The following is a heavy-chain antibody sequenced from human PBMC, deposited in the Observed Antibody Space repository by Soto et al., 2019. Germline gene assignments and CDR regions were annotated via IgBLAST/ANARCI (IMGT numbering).Heavy chain of an antibody. CDR1: GGSISSGTFS. V-gene: IGHV4-30-2*01. D-gene: IGHD1-7*01. J-gene: IGHJ5*02. CDR3: ARGETGTTQFDP. CDR2: IYHSGST. Sequence: SETLSLTCTVSGGSISSGTFSWTWIRQPPGKGLEWIGYIYHSGSTYSNPSLTSRVTISVDKSKNQFSLTLTSVTAADTAVYFCARGETGTTQFDPWGQGALVTVSS.